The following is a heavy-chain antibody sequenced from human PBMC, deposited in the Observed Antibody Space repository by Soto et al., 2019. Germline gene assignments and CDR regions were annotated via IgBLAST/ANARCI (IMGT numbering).Heavy chain of an antibody. J-gene: IGHJ4*02. V-gene: IGHV1-18*04. CDR2: IRAYNGNT. CDR3: ARDDRYGYGCNPLRNNFEY. Sequence: QVQLVQSGAEVKKPGASVQVSCKASGYTFTSYGISWVRQAPGQGIEWMGWIRAYNGNTNYAQKLQGRVTMTTDTSTSTAYMELRRLRSDDTAVYYCARDDRYGYGCNPLRNNFEYWGQGTLVTVSS. CDR1: GYTFTSYG. D-gene: IGHD4-17*01.